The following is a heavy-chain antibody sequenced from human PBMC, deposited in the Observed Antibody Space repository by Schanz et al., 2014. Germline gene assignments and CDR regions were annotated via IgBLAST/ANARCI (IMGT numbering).Heavy chain of an antibody. J-gene: IGHJ3*01. D-gene: IGHD3-3*01. CDR1: GNTLSAYY. CDR3: ARTYSHDVWRGYIPHYAFDL. Sequence: QVQLVQSGADVKKPGASVKVSCKASGNTLSAYYIHWIRQAPGQGLEWMGWIDLNSGSTNYAQKFQGRVTMTSVTTTTTDYMDVNNLPSDDPAVFYCARTYSHDVWRGYIPHYAFDLWGQGTVVIVS. V-gene: IGHV1-2*02. CDR2: IDLNSGST.